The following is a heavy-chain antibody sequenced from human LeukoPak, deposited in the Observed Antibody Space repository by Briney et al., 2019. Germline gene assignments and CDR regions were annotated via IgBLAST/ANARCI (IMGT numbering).Heavy chain of an antibody. Sequence: PGGSLRLSCAASGFTVSSNYMSWVRQAPGKGLEWVSVIYSGGSTYYADSVKGRFTISRDNSKNTLYLQMNSLKTEDTAVYYCTTEYNWNYVHWGQGTLVTVSS. CDR3: TTEYNWNYVH. D-gene: IGHD1-7*01. V-gene: IGHV3-53*01. J-gene: IGHJ4*01. CDR2: IYSGGST. CDR1: GFTVSSNY.